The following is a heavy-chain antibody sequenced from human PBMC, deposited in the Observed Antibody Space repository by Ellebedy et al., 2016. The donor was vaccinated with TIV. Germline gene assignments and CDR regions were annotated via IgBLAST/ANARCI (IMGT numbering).Heavy chain of an antibody. D-gene: IGHD4-23*01. Sequence: GESLKISCAASGFTFSSYDMHWVRQAPGKGLEWVAVISGIGPYDYYADSVKGRFIISRDNSQNTVYLQMNSLRAEDTAVYYCARDAAGNGGKLDYWGQGALVTVSS. V-gene: IGHV3-23*01. CDR3: ARDAAGNGGKLDY. CDR2: ISGIGPYD. J-gene: IGHJ4*02. CDR1: GFTFSSYD.